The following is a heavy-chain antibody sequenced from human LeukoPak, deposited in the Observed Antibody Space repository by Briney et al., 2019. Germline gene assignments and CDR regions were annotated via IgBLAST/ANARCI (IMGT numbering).Heavy chain of an antibody. J-gene: IGHJ4*02. CDR3: ARDKAYGSGSYDC. V-gene: IGHV1-2*04. Sequence: ASVKVSCKASGYTFTGYYMHWVRQAPGQGLEWMGWINPNSGGTNYAQKFQGWVTMTRDTSISTAYMELGRLRSDDTAVYYCARDKAYGSGSYDCWGQGTLVTVSS. CDR2: INPNSGGT. CDR1: GYTFTGYY. D-gene: IGHD3-10*01.